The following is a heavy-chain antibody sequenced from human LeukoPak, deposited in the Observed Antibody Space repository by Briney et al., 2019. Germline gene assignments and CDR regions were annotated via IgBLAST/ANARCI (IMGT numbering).Heavy chain of an antibody. J-gene: IGHJ4*01. D-gene: IGHD3-10*01. CDR3: ATGSGGRGVNFDY. CDR2: ISSSSTSI. Sequence: GGSLRLSCAASGFTFTSYTMHWVRQAPGKGLEWVSSISSSSTSIYYADSVKGRFTISGDNTKNSLFLQMNSLRAEDTAVYYCATGSGGRGVNFDYWGQGTLVTVSP. V-gene: IGHV3-21*01. CDR1: GFTFTSYT.